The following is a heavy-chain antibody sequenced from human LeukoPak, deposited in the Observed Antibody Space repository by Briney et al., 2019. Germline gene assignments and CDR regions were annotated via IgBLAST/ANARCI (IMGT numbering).Heavy chain of an antibody. D-gene: IGHD3-3*01. CDR1: GGSISSYY. CDR2: IYYSGST. CDR3: AREVEWLDY. J-gene: IGHJ4*02. Sequence: SETLSLTCTVSGGSISSYYWSWIRQPPGKGLEWIGYIYYSGSTNYSPSLKSRVTISVDTSKNQFSLKLSPVTAADTAVYYCAREVEWLDYWGQGTLVTVSS. V-gene: IGHV4-59*01.